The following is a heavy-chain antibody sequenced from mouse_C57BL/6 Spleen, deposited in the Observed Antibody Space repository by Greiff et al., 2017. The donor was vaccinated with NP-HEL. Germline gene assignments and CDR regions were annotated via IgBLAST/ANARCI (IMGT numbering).Heavy chain of an antibody. CDR1: GYTFTSYW. D-gene: IGHD2-3*01. J-gene: IGHJ3*01. CDR2: IHPNSGST. Sequence: QVQLKQPGAELVKPGASVKLSCKASGYTFTSYWMHWVKQRPGQGLEWIGMIHPNSGSTNYNEKFKSKATLTVDKSSSTAYMQLSSLTSEDSAVYYCADYDGYLFAYWGQGTLVTVSA. CDR3: ADYDGYLFAY. V-gene: IGHV1-64*01.